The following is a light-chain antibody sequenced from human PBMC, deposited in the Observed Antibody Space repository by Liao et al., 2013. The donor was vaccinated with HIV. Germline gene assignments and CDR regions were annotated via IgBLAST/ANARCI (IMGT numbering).Light chain of an antibody. CDR1: KLGDKY. V-gene: IGLV3-1*01. Sequence: SYELTQPPSVSVSPGQTASITCSGDKLGDKYACWYQQKPGQSPVLVIYQDSKRPSGIPERFSGSISGNTATLAISETQAVDEADYYCQAWDSSTAHVVFGGGTKLTVL. CDR3: QAWDSSTAHVV. J-gene: IGLJ2*01. CDR2: QDS.